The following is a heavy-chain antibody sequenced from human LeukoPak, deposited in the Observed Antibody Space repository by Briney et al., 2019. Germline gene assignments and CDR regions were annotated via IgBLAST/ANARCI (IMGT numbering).Heavy chain of an antibody. Sequence: PSETLSLTCTVSGRFISSSSYYWGWLRQPPGKGLEWIGSIYYSGSTYYNPSLKSRVTISVDTSKNQFSLKLSSVTAADTAVYYCARRNGDYGRYYFDYWGQGTLVTVSS. CDR3: ARRNGDYGRYYFDY. J-gene: IGHJ4*02. D-gene: IGHD4-17*01. CDR2: IYYSGST. V-gene: IGHV4-39*01. CDR1: GRFISSSSYY.